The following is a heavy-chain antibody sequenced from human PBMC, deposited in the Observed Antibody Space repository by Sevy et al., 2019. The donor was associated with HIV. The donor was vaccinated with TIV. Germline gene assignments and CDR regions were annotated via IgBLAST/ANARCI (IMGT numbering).Heavy chain of an antibody. CDR3: ASRGYCGGGSCYSVLNDY. Sequence: GGSLRLSCAASTFTFSSYSMHWVRQAPGKGLEWVSYISSSSGTRYYADSVKGRFTISRDNAKNSLFLQMNSLRDEDTAVYYCASRGYCGGGSCYSVLNDYWGQGTLVTVSS. V-gene: IGHV3-48*02. D-gene: IGHD2-15*01. CDR1: TFTFSSYS. J-gene: IGHJ4*02. CDR2: ISSSSGTR.